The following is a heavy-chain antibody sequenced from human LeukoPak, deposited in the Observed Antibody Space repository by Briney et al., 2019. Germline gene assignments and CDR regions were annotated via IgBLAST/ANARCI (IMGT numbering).Heavy chain of an antibody. CDR2: IKGDGTEK. D-gene: IGHD3-10*01. CDR3: SRLSAMLRGPEAFYYFEY. Sequence: GGSLRLSCAASGFTFSSYWMSWVRQAPGRGLEWVANIKGDGTEKYYVDSVKGRFTISRDNAKNSLFLQMNNLRAEDTAVYYCSRLSAMLRGPEAFYYFEYWGQGTLVTVSS. V-gene: IGHV3-7*01. CDR1: GFTFSSYW. J-gene: IGHJ4*02.